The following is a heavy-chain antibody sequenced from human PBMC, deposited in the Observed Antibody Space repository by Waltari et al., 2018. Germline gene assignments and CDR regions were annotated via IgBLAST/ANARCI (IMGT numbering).Heavy chain of an antibody. J-gene: IGHJ4*02. V-gene: IGHV3-48*03. D-gene: IGHD3-10*01. CDR1: GFTFSSYE. CDR3: AREYYGSGRFDY. Sequence: EVQLVESGGGLVQPGGSLRLSCAASGFTFSSYEMNWVRQAPGKGLEWVSYISISGSTRYYADSVKGRFTISRDNAKNSLYLQMNSLRAEDTAVYYCAREYYGSGRFDYWGQGTLVTVSS. CDR2: ISISGSTR.